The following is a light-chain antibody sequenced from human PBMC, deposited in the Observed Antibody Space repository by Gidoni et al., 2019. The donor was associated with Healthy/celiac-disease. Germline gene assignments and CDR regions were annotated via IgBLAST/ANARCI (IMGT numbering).Light chain of an antibody. Sequence: ELVLTQSPGTLSLSPGESATLSCRASQSVSSSYLAWYQQTPGQAPRLLIYGASSRATGIPDRFSGSGSGTDFTITISRLEPEDFAVYYCQQYGSSPYTFVQGTKLEIK. J-gene: IGKJ2*01. CDR3: QQYGSSPYT. CDR2: GAS. V-gene: IGKV3-20*01. CDR1: QSVSSSY.